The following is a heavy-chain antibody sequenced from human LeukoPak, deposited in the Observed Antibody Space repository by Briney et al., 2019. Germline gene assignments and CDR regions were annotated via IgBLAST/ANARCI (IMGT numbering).Heavy chain of an antibody. J-gene: IGHJ4*02. CDR3: ARASQTTGTTGFDY. V-gene: IGHV3-66*01. Sequence: PGGSLRLSCAASGFTVSRNYMSWVRQAPGKGLEWVSVIYSGDSTYYADSVKGRFTISRDNSKNTLYLQMNILRAEDTAVYYCARASQTTGTTGFDYWGQGTLVTVSS. CDR2: IYSGDST. D-gene: IGHD1-1*01. CDR1: GFTVSRNY.